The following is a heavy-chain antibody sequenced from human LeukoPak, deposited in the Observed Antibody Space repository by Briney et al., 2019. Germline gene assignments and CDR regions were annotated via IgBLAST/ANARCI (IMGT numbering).Heavy chain of an antibody. V-gene: IGHV3-7*01. CDR2: IKRDGSEK. CDR3: ARDDEAAAGTSY. J-gene: IGHJ4*02. CDR1: GGSISSGSYY. Sequence: ETLSLTCTVSGGSISSGSYYWGWIRQPPGKGLEWVANIKRDGSEKYYVDSVKGRFTISRDNAKNSLYLQMNSLRAEDTAVYYCARDDEAAAGTSYWGQGTLVTVSS. D-gene: IGHD6-13*01.